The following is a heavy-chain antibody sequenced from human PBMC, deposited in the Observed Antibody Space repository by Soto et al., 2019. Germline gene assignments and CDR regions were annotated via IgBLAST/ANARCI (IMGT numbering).Heavy chain of an antibody. D-gene: IGHD6-6*01. CDR2: INPSGGST. V-gene: IGHV1-46*01. J-gene: IGHJ5*02. Sequence: GASVKVSCKASGYTFTSYYMHWERQAPGQGLEWMGIINPSGGSTSYAQKFQGRVTMTRDTSTSTVYMELSSLRSEDTAVYYCASEGGHIAARTPGWFDPWGQGTLVTVPS. CDR3: ASEGGHIAARTPGWFDP. CDR1: GYTFTSYY.